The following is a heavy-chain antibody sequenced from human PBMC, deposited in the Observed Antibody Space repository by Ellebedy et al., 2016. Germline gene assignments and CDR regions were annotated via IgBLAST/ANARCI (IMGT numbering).Heavy chain of an antibody. CDR2: IYYSGST. V-gene: IGHV4-59*08. D-gene: IGHD3-10*01. CDR3: ARQVPGRSKVRGDWFDP. J-gene: IGHJ5*02. Sequence: SETLSLTCTVSGGSISSYYWSWIRQPPGKGLEWIGYIYYSGSTNYNPSLKSRVTISVDTSKNQFSLKLSSVTAADTAVYYCARQVPGRSKVRGDWFDPWGQGTLVTVSS. CDR1: GGSISSYY.